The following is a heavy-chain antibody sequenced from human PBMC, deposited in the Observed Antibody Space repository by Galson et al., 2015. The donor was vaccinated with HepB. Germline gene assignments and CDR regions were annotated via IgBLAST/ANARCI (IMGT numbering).Heavy chain of an antibody. Sequence: SLRLSCAASGFTFSSYALHWVRQAPGKGLEWVAVISYDGSNKYYADSVKGRFTISRDNSKNTLYLQMNSLRAEDTAVYYCARDRRRGERHFYGMDVWGQGTTVTVSS. V-gene: IGHV3-30*04. CDR2: ISYDGSNK. CDR1: GFTFSSYA. J-gene: IGHJ6*02. D-gene: IGHD1-1*01. CDR3: ARDRRRGERHFYGMDV.